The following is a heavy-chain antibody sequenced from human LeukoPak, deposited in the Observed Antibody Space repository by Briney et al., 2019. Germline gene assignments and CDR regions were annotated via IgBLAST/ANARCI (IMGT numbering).Heavy chain of an antibody. J-gene: IGHJ4*02. D-gene: IGHD1-26*01. V-gene: IGHV3-23*01. CDR3: AKMDAGATNFDY. Sequence: GGSLRLSCAASGFTFSSYSMNWVRQAPGKGLEWVSAISGSGGSTYYADSVKGRFTISRDNSKNTLYLQMNSLRAEDTAVYYCAKMDAGATNFDYWGQGTLVTVSS. CDR1: GFTFSSYS. CDR2: ISGSGGST.